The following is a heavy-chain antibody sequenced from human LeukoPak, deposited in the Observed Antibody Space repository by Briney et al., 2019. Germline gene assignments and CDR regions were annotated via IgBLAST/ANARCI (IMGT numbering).Heavy chain of an antibody. D-gene: IGHD1-1*01. V-gene: IGHV4-59*01. CDR3: ARGGTAELDY. CDR2: IYDSGST. Sequence: PSETLSLTCTVSGGSISSYSWSWIRQSQGKGLNWIGNIYDSGSTNYNPSLKSRVTISVDTSKNQFSLKLSSVTAADTAVYYCARGGTAELDYWGQGTLVTVSS. J-gene: IGHJ4*02. CDR1: GGSISSYS.